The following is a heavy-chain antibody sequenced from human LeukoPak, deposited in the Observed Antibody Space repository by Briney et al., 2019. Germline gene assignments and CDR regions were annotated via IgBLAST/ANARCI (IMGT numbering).Heavy chain of an antibody. CDR2: INPSRNT. D-gene: IGHD6-19*01. CDR3: ARAIAVAGTDFDY. Sequence: SETLSLTCAVFGGSFSGYYWNWIRQPPGKGLEWIGQINPSRNTYYNPSLKSRVTISVDTSKNQFSLKLSSVTAADTAVYYCARAIAVAGTDFDYWGQGTLVTVSS. V-gene: IGHV4-34*01. CDR1: GGSFSGYY. J-gene: IGHJ4*02.